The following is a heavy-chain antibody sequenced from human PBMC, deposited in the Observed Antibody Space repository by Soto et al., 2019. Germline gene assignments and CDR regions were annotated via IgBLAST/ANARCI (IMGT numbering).Heavy chain of an antibody. V-gene: IGHV3-74*01. D-gene: IGHD1-26*01. Sequence: EVQLVESGGGLVQPGGSPRLSCAASGFTFSSYWMHWVRQAPGKGLVWVSRINSDGSSTSYADSVKGRFTISRDNAKNTLYLQMNSLRAEDTAVYYCARYKLARYSGSYHDYWGQGTLVTVSS. J-gene: IGHJ4*02. CDR3: ARYKLARYSGSYHDY. CDR1: GFTFSSYW. CDR2: INSDGSST.